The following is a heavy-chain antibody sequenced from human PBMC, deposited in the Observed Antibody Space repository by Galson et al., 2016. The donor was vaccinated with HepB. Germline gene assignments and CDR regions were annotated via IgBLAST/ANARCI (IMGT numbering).Heavy chain of an antibody. CDR2: INYSGNT. CDR3: ARVAWYQYGSGSYDY. Sequence: SETLSLTCTVSGGPISSRNYYWGWIRQPPGKGLEWIGSINYSGNTYYNPSLKSRVTMSIDTSKNQFSLRLSSVTAADTAVYYCARVAWYQYGSGSYDYWGQGTLVSVSS. D-gene: IGHD3-10*01. V-gene: IGHV4-39*01. J-gene: IGHJ4*02. CDR1: GGPISSRNYY.